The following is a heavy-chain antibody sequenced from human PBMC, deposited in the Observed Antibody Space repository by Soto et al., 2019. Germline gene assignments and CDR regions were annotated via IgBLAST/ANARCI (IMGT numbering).Heavy chain of an antibody. CDR3: ARGQGLIAVAGTWYYYYGMDV. CDR1: GYTFTSYG. J-gene: IGHJ6*02. Sequence: ASVKVSCKASGYTFTSYGISWVRQAPGQGLEWMGWISAYNGNTNYAQKLQGRVTMTTDTSTSTAYMELRSLRSDDTAVYYCARGQGLIAVAGTWYYYYGMDVWGQGTTVTVSS. V-gene: IGHV1-18*01. CDR2: ISAYNGNT. D-gene: IGHD6-19*01.